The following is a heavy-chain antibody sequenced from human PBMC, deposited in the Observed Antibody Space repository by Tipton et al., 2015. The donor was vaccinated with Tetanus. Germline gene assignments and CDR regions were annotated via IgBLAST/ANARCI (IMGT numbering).Heavy chain of an antibody. CDR2: ISHSGTT. CDR3: ARDRRDFAYDSRGFYSPLYYFDN. J-gene: IGHJ4*02. CDR1: GGSVSRSSHY. V-gene: IGHV4-30-4*08. Sequence: TLSLTCTVSGGSVSRSSHYWTWIRQAPGKGLEWLGYISHSGTTNYNPSLMSRVTLSLDTARGQFSLKLTSVTAADAAVYFCARDRRDFAYDSRGFYSPLYYFDNWGQGVRVAVSS. D-gene: IGHD3-22*01.